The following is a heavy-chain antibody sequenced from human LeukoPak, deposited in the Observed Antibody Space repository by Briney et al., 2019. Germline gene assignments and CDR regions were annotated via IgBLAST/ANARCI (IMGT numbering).Heavy chain of an antibody. Sequence: SETLSLTCTVSGGSISNYYWSWIRQPPGEGLEWIGYIYYSGRTNYNPSLKSRVTISVDTSKNQFSLKLSSVTAADTAVYYRARIALYNNAYFDYWGQGTLVTVSS. V-gene: IGHV4-59*01. CDR3: ARIALYNNAYFDY. CDR2: IYYSGRT. CDR1: GGSISNYY. D-gene: IGHD5-24*01. J-gene: IGHJ4*02.